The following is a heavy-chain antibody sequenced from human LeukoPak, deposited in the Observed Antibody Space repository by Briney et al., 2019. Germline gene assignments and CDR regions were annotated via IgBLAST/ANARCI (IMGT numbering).Heavy chain of an antibody. CDR2: MNRENGNT. V-gene: IGHV1-8*01. D-gene: IGHD5-24*01. CDR3: ATPMANTFDAFDI. Sequence: ASVKVSCKPSGYIFRNYDINWVRQAPGQGLEWMGWMNRENGNTGYAQKLHGRVTMTRHAPTNTAYMELTSLRSEDTAVYFCATPMANTFDAFDIWGQGSRVTVSS. J-gene: IGHJ3*02. CDR1: GYIFRNYD.